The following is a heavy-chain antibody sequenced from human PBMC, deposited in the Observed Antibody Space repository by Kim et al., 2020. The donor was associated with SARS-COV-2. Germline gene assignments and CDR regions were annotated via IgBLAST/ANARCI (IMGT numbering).Heavy chain of an antibody. Sequence: KGRFTIYRDNSKNTLYLQMNSLRAEDTAVYYCAKEQGYCSGGSCSNWFDPWGQGTLVTVSS. V-gene: IGHV3-23*01. D-gene: IGHD2-15*01. J-gene: IGHJ5*02. CDR3: AKEQGYCSGGSCSNWFDP.